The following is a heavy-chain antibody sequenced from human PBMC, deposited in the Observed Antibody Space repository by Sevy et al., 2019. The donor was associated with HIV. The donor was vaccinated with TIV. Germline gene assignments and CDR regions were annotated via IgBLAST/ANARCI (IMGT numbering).Heavy chain of an antibody. D-gene: IGHD3-22*01. Sequence: SETLSLTCTVSGGSISSSSYYWGWIRQPPGKGLEWIGSIYYSGSTYYNPSLKSRVTISVDTSKNQFSLKLSSVTAADTAVYYCAGETKDYYDSSGYLYYFDYWGQGTLVTVSS. CDR2: IYYSGST. V-gene: IGHV4-39*02. CDR3: AGETKDYYDSSGYLYYFDY. J-gene: IGHJ4*02. CDR1: GGSISSSSYY.